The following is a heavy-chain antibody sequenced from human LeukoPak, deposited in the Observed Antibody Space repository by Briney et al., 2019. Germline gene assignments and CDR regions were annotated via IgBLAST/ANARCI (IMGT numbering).Heavy chain of an antibody. CDR3: ARDAYYDFWSDFRTPYDY. D-gene: IGHD3-3*01. Sequence: SETLSLTCSVSGYSISSNYYWGWIRPPPGKGLEWIGSIYHSGNTYHNPSLKSRVTISVDTSTNKFFLKLSSVTAADTAVYYCARDAYYDFWSDFRTPYDYWGQGIQVTVSS. J-gene: IGHJ4*02. CDR2: IYHSGNT. CDR1: GYSISSNYY. V-gene: IGHV4-38-2*02.